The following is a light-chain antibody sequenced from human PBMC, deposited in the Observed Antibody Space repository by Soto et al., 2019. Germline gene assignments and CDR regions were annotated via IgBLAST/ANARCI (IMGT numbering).Light chain of an antibody. CDR1: HSVSSD. Sequence: EIVMTQSPATLSVSPGERATLSCRVSHSVSSDLAWYQQKPGQGPRLLIYGASTRATGIPTRFSGSGSGTEFTLTISSLQSEDFAVYYCQQYDLWPYIFGQGTKLEIK. CDR3: QQYDLWPYI. CDR2: GAS. J-gene: IGKJ2*01. V-gene: IGKV3-15*01.